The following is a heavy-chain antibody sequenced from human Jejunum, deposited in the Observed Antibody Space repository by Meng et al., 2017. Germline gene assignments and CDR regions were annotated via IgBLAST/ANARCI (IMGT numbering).Heavy chain of an antibody. J-gene: IGHJ4*02. CDR1: GFTFSDHY. CDR2: MRNTANSYST. V-gene: IGHV3-72*01. CDR3: GRIALCGGPCCPIGRILDY. Sequence: GESLKISCAASGFTFSDHYMDWVRQAPGKGLEWVGRMRNTANSYSTNYAACVKGRFSITRDNSMTSLYLHMDSLKSEDTAGYYCGRIALCGGPCCPIGRILDYLGQGTLVTVSS. D-gene: IGHD2-21*01.